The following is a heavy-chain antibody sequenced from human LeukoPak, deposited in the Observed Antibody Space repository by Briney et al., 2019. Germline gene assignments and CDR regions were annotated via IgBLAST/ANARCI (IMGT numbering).Heavy chain of an antibody. Sequence: GGSLRLSCAASGFTFSNYWMSWVRQAPGKGLEWVANIKDDGSGRYYVDSLKGRFTISRDNAKNSLYLQMNSLRAEDTAVYYCARVGYSSSWSPSDYWGQGALVTVSS. CDR1: GFTFSNYW. CDR2: IKDDGSGR. V-gene: IGHV3-7*01. J-gene: IGHJ4*02. CDR3: ARVGYSSSWSPSDY. D-gene: IGHD6-13*01.